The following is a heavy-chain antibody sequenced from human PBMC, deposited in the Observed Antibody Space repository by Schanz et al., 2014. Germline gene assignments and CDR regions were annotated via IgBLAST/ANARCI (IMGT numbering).Heavy chain of an antibody. CDR3: AKESEIVVIVGTSMSGDFHH. D-gene: IGHD3-16*02. Sequence: EVQLLESGGGLVQPGGSLRLSCAASGFSFSIFAMTWVRQAPGQGLEWVSYISRSSSTIYYADSVRGRFTISRDNAKNSLYLQMNNLRAEDTAVYFCAKESEIVVIVGTSMSGDFHHWGQGTLVTVSS. J-gene: IGHJ1*01. CDR2: ISRSSSTI. CDR1: GFSFSIFA. V-gene: IGHV3-48*01.